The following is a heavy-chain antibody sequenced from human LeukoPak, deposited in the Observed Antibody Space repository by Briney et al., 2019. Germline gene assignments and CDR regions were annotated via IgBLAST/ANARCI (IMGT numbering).Heavy chain of an antibody. V-gene: IGHV4-39*07. CDR3: ARGTLGYCSGGSCYWFDP. CDR1: GDSISGSSYY. J-gene: IGHJ5*02. D-gene: IGHD2-15*01. CDR2: IYHTGRT. Sequence: SETLSLTCSVSGDSISGSSYYWGWIRQPPGKGLEWIGSIYHTGRTYYNPSLKSRVTISVDTSKNQFSLKLSSVTAADTAVYYCARGTLGYCSGGSCYWFDPWGQGTLVTVSS.